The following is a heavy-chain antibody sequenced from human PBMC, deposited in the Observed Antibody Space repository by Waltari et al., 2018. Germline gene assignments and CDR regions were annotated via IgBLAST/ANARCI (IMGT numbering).Heavy chain of an antibody. CDR2: ISSSGDII. V-gene: IGHV3-21*01. CDR1: GFVFSNYG. J-gene: IGHJ4*02. D-gene: IGHD3-16*01. Sequence: EVRLVESGGGLVKPEGSLRLSCAASGFVFSNYGLNWFRRVPGKGREWVAFISSSGDIIYYGKSVECRFTISRDNAKESLFLQMDSLRVDDTAMYYCGRSRRGDYYDPSSHWGQGTLVTVSS. CDR3: GRSRRGDYYDPSSH.